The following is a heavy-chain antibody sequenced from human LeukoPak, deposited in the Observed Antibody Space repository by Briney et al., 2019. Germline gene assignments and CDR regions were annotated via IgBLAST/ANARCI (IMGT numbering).Heavy chain of an antibody. D-gene: IGHD3-16*01. CDR3: ARHIWNDYVWGRGEYYFDY. V-gene: IGHV4-34*01. CDR2: INHSGST. CDR1: GGSFSGYY. J-gene: IGHJ4*02. Sequence: SETLSLTCAVYGGSFSGYYWSWIRQPPGKGLEWIGEINHSGSTNYNPSLKSRVTISVDTSKNQFSLKLSSVTAADTAVYYCARHIWNDYVWGRGEYYFDYWGQGTLVTVSS.